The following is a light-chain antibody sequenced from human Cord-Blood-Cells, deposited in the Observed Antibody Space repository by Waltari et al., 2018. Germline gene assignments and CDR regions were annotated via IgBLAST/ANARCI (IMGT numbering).Light chain of an antibody. J-gene: IGKJ2*01. CDR3: QQSYSTPYT. Sequence: DIQMTQPPSSLSASVGDRVTITCRASQGISSYLNWYQQKPGKAPKLLIYDASSLQSGVPSRFSGSGSGTDFTLTISSLQPEDFATYYCQQSYSTPYTFGQGTKLEIK. CDR1: QGISSY. V-gene: IGKV1-39*01. CDR2: DAS.